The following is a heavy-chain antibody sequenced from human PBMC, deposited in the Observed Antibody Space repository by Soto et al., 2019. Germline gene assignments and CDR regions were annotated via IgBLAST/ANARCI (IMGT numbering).Heavy chain of an antibody. CDR3: ASLAGASNSHHDAFDI. V-gene: IGHV1-45*02. CDR2: ITPFNGNT. D-gene: IGHD7-27*01. CDR1: GSTFTYRY. J-gene: IGHJ3*02. Sequence: GASVKVSCKASGSTFTYRYLHWVRQAPGQALEWMGWITPFNGNTNYAQKFQDRVTITRDRSMSTAYMELSSLRSEDTAMYYCASLAGASNSHHDAFDIWGQGTMVTVSS.